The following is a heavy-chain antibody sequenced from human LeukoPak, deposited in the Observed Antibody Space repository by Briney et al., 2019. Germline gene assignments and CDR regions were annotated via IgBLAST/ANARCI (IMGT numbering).Heavy chain of an antibody. Sequence: GGSLRLSCVASGFTFSGSAIYWVRQASGKGLESVGHIRSKTNNYATAYAASVKGRFTISRDNSKNTLYLQMNSLRAEDTAVYYCAKDLFQRGYSGYDPFAYYYYGMDVWGQGTTVTVSS. CDR1: GFTFSGSA. CDR2: IRSKTNNYAT. J-gene: IGHJ6*02. CDR3: AKDLFQRGYSGYDPFAYYYYGMDV. D-gene: IGHD5-12*01. V-gene: IGHV3-73*01.